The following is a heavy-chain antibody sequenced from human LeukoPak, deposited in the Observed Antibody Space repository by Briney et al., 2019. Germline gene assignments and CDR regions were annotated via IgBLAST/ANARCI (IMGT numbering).Heavy chain of an antibody. CDR2: IYYSGST. CDR1: GGSISSGGYY. CDR3: ARSRPYGSGSYLDY. D-gene: IGHD3-10*01. J-gene: IGHJ4*02. Sequence: PSETLSLTCTVSGGSISSGGYYWSWIRQHPGKGLEWIGYIYYSGSTYYNPSLKSRVTISVDTSKNQFSLKLSSVTAADTAVYYCARSRPYGSGSYLDYWGQGTLVTVSS. V-gene: IGHV4-31*03.